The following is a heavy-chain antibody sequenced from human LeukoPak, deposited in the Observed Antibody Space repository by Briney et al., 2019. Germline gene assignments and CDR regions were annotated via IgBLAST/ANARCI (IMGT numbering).Heavy chain of an antibody. Sequence: ASVKVSCKASGYTFTDYYMHWVRQAPGQGLEWMGWINPNSGGTNYAQKFQGRVTMTRDTSISTAYMELSRLTYEDTAVYYCAREFYCSSSSCYTYFYYMDVWGKGPRSPSP. CDR2: INPNSGGT. CDR3: AREFYCSSSSCYTYFYYMDV. CDR1: GYTFTDYY. V-gene: IGHV1-2*02. D-gene: IGHD2-2*02. J-gene: IGHJ6*03.